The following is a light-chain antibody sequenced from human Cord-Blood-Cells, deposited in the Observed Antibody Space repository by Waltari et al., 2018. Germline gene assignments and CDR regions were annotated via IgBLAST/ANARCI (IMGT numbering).Light chain of an antibody. V-gene: IGKV1-5*03. Sequence: DIQMTQSPSTLSASVGDRVTITCRASQSISSWLAWYQQKPGEAPKILIYTASSVESGVPSRFSGSGSGTEFTLTISSLQPDDFATYYCQQYNSYLITFGQGTRLEIK. CDR1: QSISSW. CDR3: QQYNSYLIT. J-gene: IGKJ5*01. CDR2: TAS.